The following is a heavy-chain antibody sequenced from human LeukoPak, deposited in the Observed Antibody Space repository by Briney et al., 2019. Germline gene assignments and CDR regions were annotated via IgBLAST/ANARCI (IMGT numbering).Heavy chain of an antibody. CDR3: ARKGGLLLWFGELFSPFDP. Sequence: PSETLSLTCAVYGRSFSGYYWSWIRQPPGKGLEWIGEINHSGSTNYNPSLKSRVTISVDTSKNQFSLKLSSVTAADTAVYYCARKGGLLLWFGELFSPFDPWGQGTLVTVSS. V-gene: IGHV4-34*01. CDR1: GRSFSGYY. D-gene: IGHD3-10*01. CDR2: INHSGST. J-gene: IGHJ5*02.